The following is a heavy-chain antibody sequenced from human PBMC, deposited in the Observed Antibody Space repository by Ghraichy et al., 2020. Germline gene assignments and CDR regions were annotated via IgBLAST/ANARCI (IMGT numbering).Heavy chain of an antibody. D-gene: IGHD3-22*01. Sequence: SETLSLTCSVSGGSISDYSYYWGWIRQPPGKGLEWIGSVYFSETTYYNPSLQSRVTISVDTSKNQFSLHLNSVTAADTAVYYCAGLYDSSPYYFGSSYFDLWGRGTLVTVSS. V-gene: IGHV4-39*01. CDR1: GGSISDYSYY. CDR3: AGLYDSSPYYFGSSYFDL. CDR2: VYFSETT. J-gene: IGHJ2*01.